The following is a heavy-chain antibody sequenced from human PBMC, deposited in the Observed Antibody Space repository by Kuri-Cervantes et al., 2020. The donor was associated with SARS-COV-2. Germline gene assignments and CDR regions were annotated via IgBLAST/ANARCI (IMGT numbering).Heavy chain of an antibody. D-gene: IGHD1-26*01. CDR3: AKTDVGWGANFDY. V-gene: IGHV3-23*01. Sequence: GESLKISCAASGFTFGSYAMAWVRQAPGKGLEWVSTISGSGGSTYYADSVKGRFTISRDNSKNTLYLQMNSPRAEDTAVYFCAKTDVGWGANFDYWGQGTLVTVSS. CDR2: ISGSGGST. CDR1: GFTFGSYA. J-gene: IGHJ4*02.